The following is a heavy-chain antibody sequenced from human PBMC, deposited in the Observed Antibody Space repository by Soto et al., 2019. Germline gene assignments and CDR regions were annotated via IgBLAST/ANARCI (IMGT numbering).Heavy chain of an antibody. CDR1: GFTFSSYA. CDR2: ISHDGSNK. V-gene: IGHV3-30-3*01. D-gene: IGHD2-21*02. CDR3: ARDPVAYCGGDCRTFDY. J-gene: IGHJ4*02. Sequence: QVQLVESGGGVVQPGRSLRLSCAASGFTFSSYAMHWVRQAPGKGLEWVAVISHDGSNKYYADSVKGRFTISRDNSKNTLYLQMNSLRAEDTAVYYCARDPVAYCGGDCRTFDYWGQGTLVTVSS.